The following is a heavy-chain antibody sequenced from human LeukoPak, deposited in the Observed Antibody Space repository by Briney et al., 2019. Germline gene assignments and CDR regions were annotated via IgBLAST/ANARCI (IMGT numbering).Heavy chain of an antibody. J-gene: IGHJ4*02. CDR3: ARSSQDYGDYVYDY. V-gene: IGHV4-4*02. Sequence: GSLRLSCAASGFTFSSYWMSWVRQPPGKGLEWIGEIYHSGSTNYNPSLKSRVTISVDKSKNQFSLKLSSVTAADTAVYYCARSSQDYGDYVYDYWGQGTLVTVSS. CDR1: GFTFSSYW. D-gene: IGHD4-17*01. CDR2: IYHSGST.